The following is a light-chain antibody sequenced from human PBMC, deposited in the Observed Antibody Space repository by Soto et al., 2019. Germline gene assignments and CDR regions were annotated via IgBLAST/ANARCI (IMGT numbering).Light chain of an antibody. CDR2: EVT. CDR3: CSYGGSTTFYV. CDR1: SSDVGSYNL. J-gene: IGLJ1*01. V-gene: IGLV2-23*02. Sequence: QSVLTQPASVSGSPGQSITISCTGSSSDVGSYNLVSWYQQHPGKAPKLMIYEVTKRPSGVSNRFPGSKSGNTASLSISGLQAEDEADYSCCSYGGSTTFYVFGTGTKVTVL.